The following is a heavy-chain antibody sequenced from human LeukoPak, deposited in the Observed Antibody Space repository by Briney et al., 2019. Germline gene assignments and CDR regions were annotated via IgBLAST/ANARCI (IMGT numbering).Heavy chain of an antibody. V-gene: IGHV4-4*07. J-gene: IGHJ3*02. CDR3: ARELITKADAFDI. D-gene: IGHD1-20*01. CDR1: GGSISNYY. Sequence: SETLSLTCNVSGGSISNYYWSWLRQPAGKGLEWIGRFYARGNTNYNPSLKSRVTMSVDTSKNQLSLKLTSVTAADTAVYYCARELITKADAFDIWGQGTMVTVSS. CDR2: FYARGNT.